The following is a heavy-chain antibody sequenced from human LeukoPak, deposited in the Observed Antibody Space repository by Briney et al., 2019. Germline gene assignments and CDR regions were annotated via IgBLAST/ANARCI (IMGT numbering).Heavy chain of an antibody. V-gene: IGHV4-59*08. CDR1: GGSINNYY. J-gene: IGHJ2*01. Sequence: PSETLSLTCSVSGGSINNYYWAWIRQPPGKGLEYMGYIFDSGSTDYNPSLKSRITISLDTPKKQFYLKLSSVTAADTDIYYCARAWWYANWYFDVWGRGILVNVSS. CDR2: IFDSGST. CDR3: ARAWWYANWYFDV. D-gene: IGHD2-15*01.